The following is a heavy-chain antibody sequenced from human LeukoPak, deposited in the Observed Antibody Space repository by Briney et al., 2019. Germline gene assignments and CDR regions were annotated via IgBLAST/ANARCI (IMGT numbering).Heavy chain of an antibody. CDR2: IKQDGSEK. D-gene: IGHD3-10*01. J-gene: IGHJ4*02. V-gene: IGHV3-7*03. CDR1: GLTFSSYW. CDR3: ASSGSLDY. Sequence: GGSLRLSCAASGLTFSSYWMSWVRQAPGKGLEWVAHIKQDGSEKYYVDSVKGRFTISRDNAKNSLYLQMNSLRAEDTAVYYCASSGSLDYWGQGTLVTVSS.